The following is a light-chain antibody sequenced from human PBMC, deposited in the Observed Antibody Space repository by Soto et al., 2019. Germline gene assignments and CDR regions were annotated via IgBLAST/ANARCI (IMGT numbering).Light chain of an antibody. J-gene: IGKJ5*01. Sequence: DVVMTQTPLSLSVSPGHPASISCKSSQSLLHITGETFLFWYLQKAGQSPQLLTYEVSTRVSGVPERFSGGGSGTDFTLEISRVETDDVGIYYCMQSTQLPPTFGQGTRLEIK. CDR1: QSLLHITGETF. V-gene: IGKV2D-29*02. CDR3: MQSTQLPPT. CDR2: EVS.